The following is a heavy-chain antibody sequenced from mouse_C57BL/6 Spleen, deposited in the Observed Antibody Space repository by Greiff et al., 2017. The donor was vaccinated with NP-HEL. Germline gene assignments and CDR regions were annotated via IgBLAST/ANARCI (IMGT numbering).Heavy chain of an antibody. V-gene: IGHV1-63*01. CDR1: GYTFTNYW. D-gene: IGHD2-4*01. J-gene: IGHJ3*01. CDR2: IYPGGGYT. Sequence: QVQLKESGAELVRPGTSVKMSCKASGYTFTNYWIGWAKQRPGHGLEWIGDIYPGGGYTNYNEKFKGKATLTADQSSSTAYMQFSSLTSEDSAIYYCARSDYDRGFAYWGQGTLVTVSA. CDR3: ARSDYDRGFAY.